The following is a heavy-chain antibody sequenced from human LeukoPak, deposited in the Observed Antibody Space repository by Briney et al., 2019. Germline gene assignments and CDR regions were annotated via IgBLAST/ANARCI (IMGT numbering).Heavy chain of an antibody. D-gene: IGHD1-26*01. V-gene: IGHV1-46*01. J-gene: IGHJ3*02. Sequence: ASVKVSCKTSGYSFTRYYIHWVRQAPGQGLEWMGIINPSGGSTTYAQKFQGRLTMASDTSTSTVYMELSSPRSEDTAMYYCARSSAYYNEADIWGQGTMVTVSS. CDR3: ARSSAYYNEADI. CDR1: GYSFTRYY. CDR2: INPSGGST.